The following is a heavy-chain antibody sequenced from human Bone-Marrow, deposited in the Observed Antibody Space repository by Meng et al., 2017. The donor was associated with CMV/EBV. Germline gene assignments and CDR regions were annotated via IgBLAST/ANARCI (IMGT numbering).Heavy chain of an antibody. J-gene: IGHJ4*02. CDR2: IRYDGRNK. D-gene: IGHD5-12*01. Sequence: SGFTFSDYYMSWIRQAPGKGLEWVAFIRYDGRNKYYADSVKGRFTISRDNSKNTLYLQMNSLRAEDTAVYFCARDFYSAYDQPVDYWGQGTLVTVSS. V-gene: IGHV3-33*08. CDR3: ARDFYSAYDQPVDY. CDR1: GFTFSDYY.